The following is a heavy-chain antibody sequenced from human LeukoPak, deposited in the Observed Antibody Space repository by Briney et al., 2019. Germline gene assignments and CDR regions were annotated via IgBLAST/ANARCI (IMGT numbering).Heavy chain of an antibody. V-gene: IGHV3-48*02. CDR3: ARAGITLAGPYWCFDL. J-gene: IGHJ2*01. CDR2: ISVGISTI. D-gene: IGHD6-19*01. CDR1: GFTFSRYS. Sequence: GGSLRLSCAAPGFTFSRYSINWVRQALGMGLGWVSYISVGISTIHNADSVQGRFTISRDNAKNSLYLQMSSLRDEDTAVYYCARAGITLAGPYWCFDLWGRGTLVTVSS.